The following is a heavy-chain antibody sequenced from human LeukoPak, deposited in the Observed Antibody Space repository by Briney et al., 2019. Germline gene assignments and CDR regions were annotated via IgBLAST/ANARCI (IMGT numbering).Heavy chain of an antibody. J-gene: IGHJ3*02. CDR3: ARRYYYGSHNAFDI. D-gene: IGHD3-22*01. Sequence: GESLKISCKGSGYSFTNYWIGWVRQMPGKGLEWMGIIYPDDSDTRYSPSFQGQVTISADKSISTAYLQWTNLKASDTAMYYCARRYYYGSHNAFDIWGQGTMVTVSS. CDR1: GYSFTNYW. V-gene: IGHV5-51*01. CDR2: IYPDDSDT.